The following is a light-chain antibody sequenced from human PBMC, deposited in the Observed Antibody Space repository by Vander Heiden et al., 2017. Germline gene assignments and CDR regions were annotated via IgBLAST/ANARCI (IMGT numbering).Light chain of an antibody. CDR3: QSYDSSLSGLV. CDR1: SSNLGAGYD. CDR2: GNS. J-gene: IGLJ2*01. Sequence: QSVLTQPPSVSGAPGQRVTISCTGSSSNLGAGYDVHWYHQLPGTAPKLLIYGNSNRPSGVPDRFSGSKSGNSASLAITGLQAEDEADYYCQSYDSSLSGLVFGGGTKLTVL. V-gene: IGLV1-40*01.